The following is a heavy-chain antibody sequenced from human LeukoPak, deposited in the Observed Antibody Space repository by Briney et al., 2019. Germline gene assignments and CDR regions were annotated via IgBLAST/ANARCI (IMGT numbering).Heavy chain of an antibody. CDR1: GSTFSDYY. V-gene: IGHV3-11*06. Sequence: RGSLTLSGAASGSTFSDYYTSWIRHAPGKLLEWVSYISTISRYTNYADSGKGRFIISRENAKNSLSLQMNSLRAEETAVYYCARTYGSGEGWFDPWGQGTLVTVSS. J-gene: IGHJ5*02. CDR2: ISTISRYT. D-gene: IGHD3-10*01. CDR3: ARTYGSGEGWFDP.